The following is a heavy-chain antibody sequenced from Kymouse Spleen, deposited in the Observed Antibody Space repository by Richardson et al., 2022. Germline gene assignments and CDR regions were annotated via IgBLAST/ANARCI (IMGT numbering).Heavy chain of an antibody. D-gene: IGHD3-9*01. J-gene: IGHJ5*02. CDR3: ARYYDILTGSNWFDP. CDR2: INHSGST. V-gene: IGHV4-34*01. Sequence: QVQLQQWGAGLLKPSETLSLTCAVYGGSFSGYYWSWIRQPPGKGLEWIGEINHSGSTNYNPSLKSRVTISVDTSKNQFSLKLSSVTAADTAVYYCARYYDILTGSNWFDPWGQGTLVTVSS. CDR1: GGSFSGYY.